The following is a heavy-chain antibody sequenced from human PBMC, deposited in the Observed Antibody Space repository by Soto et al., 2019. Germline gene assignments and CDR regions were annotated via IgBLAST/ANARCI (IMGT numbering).Heavy chain of an antibody. V-gene: IGHV4-4*02. CDR2: IYHSGST. CDR1: GGSISSSNW. CDR3: ARSPDSSGYYPRWYYYGMDV. J-gene: IGHJ6*02. Sequence: SXTLSLTCAVSGGSISSSNWWSWVRHPPWKGLEWIGEIYHSGSTNYNPSLKSRVTISVDKSKNQFSLKLSSVTAADTAVYYCARSPDSSGYYPRWYYYGMDVWGQGTTVTVSS. D-gene: IGHD3-22*01.